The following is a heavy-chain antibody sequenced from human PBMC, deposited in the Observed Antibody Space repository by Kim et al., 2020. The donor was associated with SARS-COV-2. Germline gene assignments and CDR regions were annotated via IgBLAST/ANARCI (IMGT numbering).Heavy chain of an antibody. CDR2: IGGDGDAK. V-gene: IGHV3-48*02. J-gene: IGHJ4*02. CDR1: GFTFSSYS. CDR3: ARDKSYGFDF. Sequence: GGSLRLSCAASGFTFSSYSMNWVRQAPGKGLEWISYIGGDGDAKYHADSVKGRFTISRDNAKNSLYLQMNSLRDEDTAVYFCARDKSYGFDFWGQGTQVTVSS. D-gene: IGHD3-10*01.